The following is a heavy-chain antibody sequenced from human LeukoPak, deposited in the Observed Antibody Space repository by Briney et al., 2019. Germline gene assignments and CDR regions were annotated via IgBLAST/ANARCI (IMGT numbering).Heavy chain of an antibody. D-gene: IGHD4-17*01. CDR3: ARGIADYGDHYYYYMDV. CDR1: GGTFSSYA. CDR2: IIPIFGTA. J-gene: IGHJ6*03. Sequence: SVKVSCKASGGTFSSYAISWVRQAPGQGLEWMGRIIPIFGTANYAQKFQGRVTITTDESTSTAYMELSSLRSEGTAVYYCARGIADYGDHYYYYMDVWGKGTTVTVSS. V-gene: IGHV1-69*05.